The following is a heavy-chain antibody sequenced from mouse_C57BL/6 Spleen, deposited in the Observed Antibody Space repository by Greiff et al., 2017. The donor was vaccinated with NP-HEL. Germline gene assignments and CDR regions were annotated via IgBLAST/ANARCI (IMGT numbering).Heavy chain of an antibody. D-gene: IGHD2-1*01. CDR3: TRGYGNY. Sequence: EVKLQESGAELVRPGASVKLSCTASGFNIKDDYMHWVKQRPEQGLEWIGWIDPENGDTEYASKFQGKATITADTSSNTAYLQLSSLTSEDTAVYYCTRGYGNYGGQGTTLTVSS. CDR1: GFNIKDDY. CDR2: IDPENGDT. V-gene: IGHV14-4*01. J-gene: IGHJ2*01.